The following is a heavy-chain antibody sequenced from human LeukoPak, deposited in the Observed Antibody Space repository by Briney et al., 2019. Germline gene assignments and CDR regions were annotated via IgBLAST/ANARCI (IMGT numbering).Heavy chain of an antibody. D-gene: IGHD5-18*01. V-gene: IGHV3-23*01. CDR2: VSGSGGNI. J-gene: IGHJ4*02. CDR3: AKTHLGYSYGDFDF. CDR1: GFTFYNYG. Sequence: GGSLRLPCAASGFTFYNYGMSWVRQAPGKGLEWVSIVSGSGGNIYYADSVKGRFTISRDNSKNTLLLQMNSLRVEDTAKYYCAKTHLGYSYGDFDFWGQGILVTVSS.